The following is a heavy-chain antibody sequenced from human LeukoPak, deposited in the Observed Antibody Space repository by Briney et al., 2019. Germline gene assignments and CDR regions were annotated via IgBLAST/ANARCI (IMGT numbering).Heavy chain of an antibody. CDR2: ISSSSSYT. CDR3: ARYCSSTTCYDY. Sequence: PGGSLRLSLAASGFTFSDSYMSWIRQAPGKGLEWVSYISSSSSYTNYADSVKGRFTISRDNAKDSLYLQMNSLRAEDTAVYYCARYCSSTTCYDYWGQGTLVTVSS. V-gene: IGHV3-11*03. J-gene: IGHJ4*02. D-gene: IGHD2-2*01. CDR1: GFTFSDSY.